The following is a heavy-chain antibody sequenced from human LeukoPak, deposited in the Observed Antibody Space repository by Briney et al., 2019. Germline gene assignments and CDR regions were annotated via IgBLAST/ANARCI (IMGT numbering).Heavy chain of an antibody. CDR3: ARDSDSGFFDY. J-gene: IGHJ4*02. D-gene: IGHD3-22*01. V-gene: IGHV3-21*01. CDR2: ISSSSSYI. CDR1: GFTFSSYS. Sequence: GGSLRLSCPASGFTFSSYSMNWVRQAPGKGLEWVSSISSSSSYIYYADSVKGRFTISRDNAKNSLYLQMNSLRAEDTAVYYCARDSDSGFFDYWGQGTLVTVSS.